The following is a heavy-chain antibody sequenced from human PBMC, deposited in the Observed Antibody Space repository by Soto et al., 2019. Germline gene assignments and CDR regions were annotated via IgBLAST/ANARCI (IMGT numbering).Heavy chain of an antibody. D-gene: IGHD2-21*01. Sequence: GSLRLSCAASGFTFSSYSMNWVRQAPGKGLEWVSSISSSSSYIYYADSVKGRFTISRDNAKNSLYLQMNSLRAEDTAVYYCARDLSVVIGFFDYGGQGPLVTVSS. CDR3: ARDLSVVIGFFDY. CDR1: GFTFSSYS. V-gene: IGHV3-21*01. J-gene: IGHJ4*02. CDR2: ISSSSSYI.